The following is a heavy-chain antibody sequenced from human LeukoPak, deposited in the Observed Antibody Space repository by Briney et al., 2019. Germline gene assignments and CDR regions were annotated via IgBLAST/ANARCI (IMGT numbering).Heavy chain of an antibody. CDR3: AKLSEGYHIKTGLGF. CDR1: GFTFSSYA. D-gene: IGHD3-9*01. Sequence: SGGSLRLSCAASGFTFSSYAMSWVRQAPGKGLEWVSTISGSGYSTNYADSVKGRFTISRDSFKNTLYLQMDSLRAEDTAVYFCAKLSEGYHIKTGLGFWGQGTLVTVSS. J-gene: IGHJ4*02. V-gene: IGHV3-23*01. CDR2: ISGSGYST.